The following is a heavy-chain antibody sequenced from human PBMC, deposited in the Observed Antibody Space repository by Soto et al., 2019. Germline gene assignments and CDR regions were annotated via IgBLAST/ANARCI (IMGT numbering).Heavy chain of an antibody. CDR2: IYYSGST. CDR1: GGSISSGDYY. CDR3: ASYYDILTGRSWFDP. D-gene: IGHD3-9*01. Sequence: SETLSLTCTVSGGSISSGDYYWSWIRQPPGKGLEWIGYIYYSGSTYCNPSLKSRVTISVDTSKNQFSLKLSPVTAADTAVYYCASYYDILTGRSWFDPWGQGTLVTVSS. V-gene: IGHV4-30-4*01. J-gene: IGHJ5*02.